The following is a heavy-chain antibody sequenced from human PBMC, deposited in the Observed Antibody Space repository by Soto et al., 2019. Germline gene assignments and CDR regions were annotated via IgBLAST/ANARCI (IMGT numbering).Heavy chain of an antibody. CDR2: ITGSSSDI. CDR1: GFPFTTYN. CDR3: ARPYSGSYSFDY. V-gene: IGHV3-21*01. D-gene: IGHD1-26*01. Sequence: PGGSLRLSCAASGFPFTTYNMNWVRQTPGKGLEWVSSITGSSSDIYYADSVKGRFTISRDNAKNSLYLHMNSLRAEDTAVYYCARPYSGSYSFDYWGQGTLVTVSS. J-gene: IGHJ4*02.